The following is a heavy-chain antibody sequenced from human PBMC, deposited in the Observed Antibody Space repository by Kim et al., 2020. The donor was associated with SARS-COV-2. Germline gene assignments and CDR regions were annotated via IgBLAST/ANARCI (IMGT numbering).Heavy chain of an antibody. D-gene: IGHD2-21*01. CDR1: GFTFCSDW. CDR3: ARDGPSPIPELDY. Sequence: GGSLRLSCAASGFTFCSDWMYWVHQAPGKGLVWVSHIKGDGSSAGYAASVKGRFTISRDNAKNTLYLQMNSLRVEDTALYYCARDGPSPIPELDYWGPGT. CDR2: IKGDGSSA. V-gene: IGHV3-74*01. J-gene: IGHJ4*02.